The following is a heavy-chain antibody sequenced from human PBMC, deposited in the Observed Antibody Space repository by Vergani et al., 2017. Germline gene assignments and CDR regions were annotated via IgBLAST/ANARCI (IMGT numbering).Heavy chain of an antibody. CDR2: ISSSGSTI. D-gene: IGHD3-22*01. CDR1: GFTFSDYY. J-gene: IGHJ4*02. CDR3: AKVGYYDSSTTTGINDY. V-gene: IGHV3-11*01. Sequence: QVQLVESGGGLVKPGGSLRLSCAASGFTFSDYYMSWIRQAPGKGLEWVSYISSSGSTIYYADSVKGRFTISRDNSKNTLYLQMNSLRAEDTAVYYCAKVGYYDSSTTTGINDYWGQGTLVTVSS.